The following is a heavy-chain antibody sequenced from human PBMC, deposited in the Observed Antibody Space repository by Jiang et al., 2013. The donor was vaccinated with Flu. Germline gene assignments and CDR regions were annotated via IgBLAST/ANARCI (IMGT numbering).Heavy chain of an antibody. CDR1: GGSFSDYY. CDR2: INHSGST. D-gene: IGHD6-13*01. Sequence: LLKPSETLSLTCAVYGGSFSDYYWSWIRQPPGKGLEWIGEINHSGSTNYNPSLKSRVTISVDTSKNQFSLKLSSVTAADTAVYYCARWPPSWGSSWYYFDYWGQGTLVTVSS. J-gene: IGHJ4*02. V-gene: IGHV4-34*01. CDR3: ARWPPSWGSSWYYFDY.